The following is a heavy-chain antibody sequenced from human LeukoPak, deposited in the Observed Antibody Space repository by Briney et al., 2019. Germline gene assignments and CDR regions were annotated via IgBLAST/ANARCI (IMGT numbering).Heavy chain of an antibody. Sequence: MSSETLSLTCTVSGGYISSYHWTWIRQPAGKGPEWIGRIDSSGSTNYNPSLKSRVTMSVDESKNEFSLKLTSVTAADTAVYYCARFHTSSWFFDSWGQGILVTVSS. CDR1: GGYISSYH. CDR2: IDSSGST. D-gene: IGHD6-13*01. V-gene: IGHV4-4*07. CDR3: ARFHTSSWFFDS. J-gene: IGHJ4*02.